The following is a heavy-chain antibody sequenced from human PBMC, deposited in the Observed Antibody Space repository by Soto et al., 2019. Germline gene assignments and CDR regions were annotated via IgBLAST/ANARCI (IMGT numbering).Heavy chain of an antibody. V-gene: IGHV4-34*01. J-gene: IGHJ5*02. D-gene: IGHD2-2*01. CDR3: ARRGRLVAWFDP. CDR2: INHSGST. CDR1: GGSISRGGYY. Sequence: SETLSLTCTVSGGSISRGGYYWSWIPQPPGKGLERIGEINHSGSTNYNPSLKSRVTISVDTSKNQFSLKLSSVTAADTAVYYCARRGRLVAWFDPWGQGTLVTVSS.